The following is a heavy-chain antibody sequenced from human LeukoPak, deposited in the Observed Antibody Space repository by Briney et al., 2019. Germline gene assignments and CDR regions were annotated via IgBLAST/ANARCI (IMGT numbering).Heavy chain of an antibody. J-gene: IGHJ5*02. CDR3: AKDEEYYYDSSGYSYFWFDP. Sequence: PGGSLRLSCAASEFTFSNYAMSWVRQAPGKGLEWVSAISGSGGSTYYADSVKGRFTISRDNSKNTLYLQMNSLRAEDTAVYYCAKDEEYYYDSSGYSYFWFDPWGQGTLVTVSS. CDR1: EFTFSNYA. CDR2: ISGSGGST. V-gene: IGHV3-23*01. D-gene: IGHD3-22*01.